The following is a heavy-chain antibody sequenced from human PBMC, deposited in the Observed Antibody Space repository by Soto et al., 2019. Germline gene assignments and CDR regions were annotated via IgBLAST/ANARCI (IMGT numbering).Heavy chain of an antibody. V-gene: IGHV4-39*01. J-gene: IGHJ6*02. CDR2: IYYSGST. Sequence: PSETLSLTCTVSGGSISSSSYYWGWFRQPPGKGLEWIGSIYYSGSTYYNPSLKSRVTISVDTSKHQFSLKLSSVTAADTAVYYCARHRSGSYFGGYYYYYGMDVWGQGTTVTVSS. D-gene: IGHD1-26*01. CDR3: ARHRSGSYFGGYYYYYGMDV. CDR1: GGSISSSSYY.